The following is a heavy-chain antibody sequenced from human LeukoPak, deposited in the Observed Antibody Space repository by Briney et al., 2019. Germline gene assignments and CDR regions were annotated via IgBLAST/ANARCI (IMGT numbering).Heavy chain of an antibody. J-gene: IGHJ6*03. D-gene: IGHD3-3*01. CDR3: AKGSKEVLFTRDHYMDV. V-gene: IGHV3-74*03. Sequence: PGGSLRLSCAASGFTFSGYYMHWVRQAPGKGPVWVSRINSDGSDITYADSVKGRFTISRDNSKNTLYLQMNSLRAEDTAVYYCAKGSKEVLFTRDHYMDVWGKGTTVTISS. CDR1: GFTFSGYY. CDR2: INSDGSDI.